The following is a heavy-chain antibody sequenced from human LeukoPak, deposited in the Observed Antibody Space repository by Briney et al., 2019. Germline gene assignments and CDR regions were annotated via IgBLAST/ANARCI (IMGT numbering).Heavy chain of an antibody. J-gene: IGHJ4*02. D-gene: IGHD2-2*01. V-gene: IGHV3-23*01. Sequence: GGSLRLSCAASGFTFSSYAMNWVRQAPGKGLEWVSVISVSGSSTSYADSVKGRFTISRDNSKDTLYLQMNSLRAEDTALYYCAKDGEYCTSTSCYPDYFDYWGQGTLVTVSS. CDR1: GFTFSSYA. CDR3: AKDGEYCTSTSCYPDYFDY. CDR2: ISVSGSST.